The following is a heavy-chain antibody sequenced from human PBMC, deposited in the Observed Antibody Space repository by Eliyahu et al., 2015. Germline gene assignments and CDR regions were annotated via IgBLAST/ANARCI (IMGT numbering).Heavy chain of an antibody. CDR1: GGSISSSSYY. CDR2: IYYSGST. V-gene: IGHV4-39*01. J-gene: IGHJ4*02. CDR3: ARHRYCSSTSCYFFDY. D-gene: IGHD2-2*01. Sequence: QLQLQESGPGLVKPSETLSLTCTVSGGSISSSSYYWGWIRQPPGKGLEWIGSIYYSGSTYYNPSLKSRVTISVDTSKNQFSLKLSSVTAADTAVYYCARHRYCSSTSCYFFDYWGQGTLVTVSS.